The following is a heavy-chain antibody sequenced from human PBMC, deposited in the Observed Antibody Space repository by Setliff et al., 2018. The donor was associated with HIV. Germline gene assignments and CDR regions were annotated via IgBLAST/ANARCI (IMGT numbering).Heavy chain of an antibody. D-gene: IGHD6-13*01. CDR1: GLSVSTDF. CDR3: ARVYVANIAAAGPYFDY. V-gene: IGHV3-48*04. J-gene: IGHJ4*02. Sequence: GGSLRLSCAVSGLSVSTDFMIWVRQAPGTGLEWVSSITSRSVSTYYADSVKGRFTISRDNANDSRYLQMNTLRAEDTAVYYCARVYVANIAAAGPYFDYWGQGTLVTVSS. CDR2: ITSRSVST.